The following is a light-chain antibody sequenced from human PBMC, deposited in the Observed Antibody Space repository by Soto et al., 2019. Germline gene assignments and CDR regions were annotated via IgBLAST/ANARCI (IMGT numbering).Light chain of an antibody. CDR1: QNVNKR. CDR3: QQYNSYSPWT. CDR2: DAS. V-gene: IGKV1-5*01. Sequence: DIQITQSPSTLSASVGDRVTITCRASQNVNKRLAWFQQKPGTVPKPLIFDASTLHTGVPSRFGGGGSGTEFTLTISGLQPDDFATSYCQQYNSYSPWTFGPGTKVDIK. J-gene: IGKJ1*01.